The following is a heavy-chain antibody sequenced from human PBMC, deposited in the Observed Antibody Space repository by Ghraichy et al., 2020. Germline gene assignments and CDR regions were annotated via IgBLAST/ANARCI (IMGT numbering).Heavy chain of an antibody. Sequence: GGSLRLSCAASGFTFSSYAMNWVRQAPGKGLEWVSVISGSGANTYYADSVKGRFTISRDNSKNTLFLQMNSLRADDTAVYYCAKDREIRYGSGSQVFDYWGQGTLVTVSS. D-gene: IGHD3-10*01. CDR3: AKDREIRYGSGSQVFDY. J-gene: IGHJ4*02. V-gene: IGHV3-23*01. CDR2: ISGSGANT. CDR1: GFTFSSYA.